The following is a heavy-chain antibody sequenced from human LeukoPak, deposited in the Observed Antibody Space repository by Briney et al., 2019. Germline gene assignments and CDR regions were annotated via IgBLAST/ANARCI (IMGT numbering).Heavy chain of an antibody. J-gene: IGHJ4*02. CDR3: ARTFIETPSLGALDY. V-gene: IGHV4-59*08. Sequence: PSETLSLTCTVSGGSVSNYYWSWIRQPPGKGLKWIGYIYYSGSTNYNPSLKSRLTISVDTSKNHFSLKLSSVTAADTAVYYCARTFIETPSLGALDYWGQGTLVTVCS. CDR2: IYYSGST. CDR1: GGSVSNYY. D-gene: IGHD4/OR15-4a*01.